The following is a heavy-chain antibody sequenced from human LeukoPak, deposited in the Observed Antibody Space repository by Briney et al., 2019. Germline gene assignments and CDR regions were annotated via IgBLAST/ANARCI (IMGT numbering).Heavy chain of an antibody. CDR2: IIPIFGTA. CDR3: AGKYSSSSRKDFNWLDP. Sequence: GASVKVSCKASGGTLSSYAISWVRQAPGQGLEWMGGIIPIFGTAKYAQTFQGRVTFTADTSTNTAYMELSSLRSEDTAIYYCAGKYSSSSRKDFNWLDPWGQGTLVTVSS. CDR1: GGTLSSYA. D-gene: IGHD6-6*01. J-gene: IGHJ5*02. V-gene: IGHV1-69*06.